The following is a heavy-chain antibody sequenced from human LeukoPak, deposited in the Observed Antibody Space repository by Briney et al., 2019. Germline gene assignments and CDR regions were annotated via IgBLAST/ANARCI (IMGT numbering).Heavy chain of an antibody. V-gene: IGHV5-51*01. D-gene: IGHD2-21*02. Sequence: GESLKISCKGSGYSFSNYWIGWVRQMPGKGLEWMGIIYPGDSNTRYSPSFQGQVTISADRSISTAYLQWSSLKASDTAIYYCARQPLVRDCGGDCEFDYWGQGTPVSVSS. CDR2: IYPGDSNT. CDR3: ARQPLVRDCGGDCEFDY. J-gene: IGHJ4*02. CDR1: GYSFSNYW.